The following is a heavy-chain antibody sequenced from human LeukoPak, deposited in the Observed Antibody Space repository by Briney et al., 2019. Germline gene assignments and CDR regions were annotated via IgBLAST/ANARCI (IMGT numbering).Heavy chain of an antibody. CDR3: ARDGHSDTSRALDY. J-gene: IGHJ4*02. CDR2: IYPSGST. Sequence: SETLSLTCTVSGGSISSYYWSWIRQPAGKGLEWIGRIYPSGSTNYNPSLKSRVTMSVDTSKNHFSLNLSSVTAADTAAYYCARDGHSDTSRALDYWGQGTLVTVSS. D-gene: IGHD5-12*01. CDR1: GGSISSYY. V-gene: IGHV4-4*07.